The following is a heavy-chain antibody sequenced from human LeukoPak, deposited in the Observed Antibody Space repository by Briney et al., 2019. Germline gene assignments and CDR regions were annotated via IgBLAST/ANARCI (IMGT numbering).Heavy chain of an antibody. Sequence: GGSLRLSCAASGFIFSSYSMNWVRQAPGKGLQWVSYISSSSSPIYYADSVKGRFTISRDNAKNSLYLQMNSLRAEDTAVYYCARDPPPIVVAHDAFDIWGQGTMVTVSS. J-gene: IGHJ3*02. D-gene: IGHD3-22*01. CDR1: GFIFSSYS. V-gene: IGHV3-48*01. CDR3: ARDPPPIVVAHDAFDI. CDR2: ISSSSSPI.